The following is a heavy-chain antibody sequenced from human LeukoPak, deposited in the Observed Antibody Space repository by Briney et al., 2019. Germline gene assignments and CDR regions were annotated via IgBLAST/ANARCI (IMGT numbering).Heavy chain of an antibody. V-gene: IGHV4-61*08. J-gene: IGHJ3*01. CDR2: IYYSGST. CDR1: GGSISSGGYY. D-gene: IGHD3-3*01. CDR3: AREWSAFDF. Sequence: SETLSLTCTVSGGSISSGGYYWSWIRQHPGKGLEWIGYIYYSGSTNYNPALKSRVTISVDTSRNQFSLKLNSVTSADTAVYYCAREWSAFDFWGQGTMVTVSS.